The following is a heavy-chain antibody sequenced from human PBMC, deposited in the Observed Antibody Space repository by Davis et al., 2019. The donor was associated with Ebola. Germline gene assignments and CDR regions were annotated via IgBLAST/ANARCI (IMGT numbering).Heavy chain of an antibody. CDR1: GYSINSDYY. Sequence: PSETLSLTCTVSGYSINSDYYWGWIRQPPGKGLEWIGSSYHSGSTYYTQSLKRRVTISVDMSKIQFSLKLRSVTAADTAVYYCARDSSHISGRIPLDSWGQGTLVTVSS. V-gene: IGHV4-38-2*02. J-gene: IGHJ4*02. CDR2: SYHSGST. D-gene: IGHD3/OR15-3a*01. CDR3: ARDSSHISGRIPLDS.